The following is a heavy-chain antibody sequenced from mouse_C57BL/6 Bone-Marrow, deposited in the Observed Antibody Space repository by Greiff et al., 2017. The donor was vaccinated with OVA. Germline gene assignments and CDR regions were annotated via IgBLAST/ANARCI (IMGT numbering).Heavy chain of an antibody. J-gene: IGHJ3*01. CDR2: ISDGGRYT. CDR1: GFTFSSYA. CDR3: ARAPYYYGSSAWFAY. Sequence: EVKLVESGGGLVKPGGSLKLSCAASGFTFSSYAMSWVRQTPEKRLEWVATISDGGRYTYYPDNVKGRFTISRDNAKNNLYLQMSHLKSEDTAMYYCARAPYYYGSSAWFAYWGQGTLVTVSA. V-gene: IGHV5-4*03. D-gene: IGHD1-1*01.